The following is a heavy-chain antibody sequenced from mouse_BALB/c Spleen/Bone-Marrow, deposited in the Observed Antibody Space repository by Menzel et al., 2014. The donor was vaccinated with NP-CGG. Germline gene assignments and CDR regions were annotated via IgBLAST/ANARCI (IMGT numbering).Heavy chain of an antibody. J-gene: IGHJ2*01. CDR2: IDPANVNT. CDR3: ASYVYGFYFDY. V-gene: IGHV14-3*02. D-gene: IGHD1-1*01. CDR1: GINIKDTY. Sequence: VQLQESGAELVKPGASVKLSCTASGINIKDTYMHWVKQRPEQGLEWIGRIDPANVNTKYDPKFQGKATITADTSSSTAYLQLSSLTSEDTAVYYCASYVYGFYFDYWGQGTTLTISS.